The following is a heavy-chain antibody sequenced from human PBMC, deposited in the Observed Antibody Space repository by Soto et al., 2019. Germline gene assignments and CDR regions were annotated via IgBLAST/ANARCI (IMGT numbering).Heavy chain of an antibody. CDR2: IIPMFGTA. J-gene: IGHJ4*02. Sequence: GASVKVSCKAPGGTFSTYAISWVRQAPGQGLEWMGGIIPMFGTANYAQRFQDRVTITADESTNTVYMELSSLRSEDTAVYYCATDPTTVTPDSWGQGTLVTVSS. CDR1: GGTFSTYA. V-gene: IGHV1-69*13. D-gene: IGHD4-17*01. CDR3: ATDPTTVTPDS.